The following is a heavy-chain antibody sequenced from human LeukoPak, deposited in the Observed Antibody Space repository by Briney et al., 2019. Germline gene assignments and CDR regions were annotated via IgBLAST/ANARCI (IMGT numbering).Heavy chain of an antibody. D-gene: IGHD3-22*01. V-gene: IGHV5-51*01. Sequence: GESLKISCKGSGYSFTNYWIGWVRQMPGKGLEWMGIIYPGDSDTTYSPSFQGQVTISADKPISTAYLQWSSLKASDTAMYYCARHHYYDGSGGAFDIWGQGTMVTVSS. CDR1: GYSFTNYW. CDR3: ARHHYYDGSGGAFDI. J-gene: IGHJ3*02. CDR2: IYPGDSDT.